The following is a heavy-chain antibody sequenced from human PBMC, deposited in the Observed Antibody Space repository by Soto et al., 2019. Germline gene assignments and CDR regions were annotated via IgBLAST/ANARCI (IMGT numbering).Heavy chain of an antibody. J-gene: IGHJ3*02. CDR2: ISSSSSTI. CDR1: GFTFSSYS. V-gene: IGHV3-48*02. Sequence: EVQLVESGGGLVQPGGSLRLSCAASGFTFSSYSMNWVRQAPGKGLEWVSYISSSSSTIYYADSVKGRFTISRDNAKNSRYLKMNSLRDEDTAVYYCARDIWRTFDIWGQGTMVTVSS. D-gene: IGHD3-16*01. CDR3: ARDIWRTFDI.